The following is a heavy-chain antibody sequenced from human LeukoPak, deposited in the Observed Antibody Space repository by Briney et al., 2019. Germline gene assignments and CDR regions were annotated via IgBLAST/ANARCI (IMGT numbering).Heavy chain of an antibody. CDR1: GFTVSSNY. J-gene: IGHJ4*02. CDR3: ARDRVNWNDVGGLFDY. CDR2: IYSGGKT. Sequence: GGSLRLSCAASGFTVSSNYMRWVRQAPGKGLEWVSLIYSGGKTSYADSVKGRFTISRDNSRNTLYLQMNSLSAEDTAVYYCARDRVNWNDVGGLFDYWGQGTLVTVSS. D-gene: IGHD1-1*01. V-gene: IGHV3-53*01.